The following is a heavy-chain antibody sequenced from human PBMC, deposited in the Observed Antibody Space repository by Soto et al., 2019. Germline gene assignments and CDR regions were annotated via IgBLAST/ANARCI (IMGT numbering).Heavy chain of an antibody. Sequence: QMQLQESGPGLVKPSETLSLTCTVSGGSVSSGSYYWSWIRQPPGKGLACIGYIYYSGSTNYNPSLKSRVTISVDTSKNQFSLKLTSVTAADTAVYYCARMRIAARQNSYYYYGMDVWGQGTTVTVSS. CDR3: ARMRIAARQNSYYYYGMDV. J-gene: IGHJ6*02. CDR1: GGSVSSGSYY. D-gene: IGHD6-6*01. V-gene: IGHV4-61*01. CDR2: IYYSGST.